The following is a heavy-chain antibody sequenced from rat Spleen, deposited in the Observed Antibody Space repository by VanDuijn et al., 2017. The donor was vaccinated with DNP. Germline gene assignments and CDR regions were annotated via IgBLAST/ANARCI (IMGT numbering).Heavy chain of an antibody. CDR2: ITSSGGSA. V-gene: IGHV5-31*01. J-gene: IGHJ3*01. CDR1: GFTLNNYW. CDR3: ATQGQLGITWFAY. D-gene: IGHD1-5*01. Sequence: EVQLVETGGGLVQPGKSLKLSCVASGFTLNNYWMFWIRQAPGKGLEWIASITSSGGSAYHPDSVKGRFTISRDNAKNTLYLQMNSLRSEDTATYYCATQGQLGITWFAYWGQGTLVTVSS.